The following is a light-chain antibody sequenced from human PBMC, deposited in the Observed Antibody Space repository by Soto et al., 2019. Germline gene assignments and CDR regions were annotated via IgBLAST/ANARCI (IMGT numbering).Light chain of an antibody. V-gene: IGKV3-11*01. CDR1: QSVSSY. Sequence: EIVLTQSPATLSLSPGERATLSCRASQSVSSYLAWYQQKPGQAPRLLIYDASNRAPGIPARFSGSGSGTDFPLTISSLEPEDFAVYYRQQRSNWPPLTFGGGTKVEIK. J-gene: IGKJ4*01. CDR3: QQRSNWPPLT. CDR2: DAS.